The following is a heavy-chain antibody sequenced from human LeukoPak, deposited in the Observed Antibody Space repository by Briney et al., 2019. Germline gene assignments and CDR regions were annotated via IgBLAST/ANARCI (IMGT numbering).Heavy chain of an antibody. CDR2: IYYSGST. CDR3: ARDQRGSTGTFDY. CDR1: GGSISSYY. V-gene: IGHV4-59*01. J-gene: IGHJ4*02. Sequence: SETLSLTCTVSGGSISSYYWSWIRQPPGKGLEWIGYIYYSGSTNYNPSLKSRVTISVDTSKNQFSLKLSSVTAADTAVYYCARDQRGSTGTFDYWGQGTLVTVPS. D-gene: IGHD1-14*01.